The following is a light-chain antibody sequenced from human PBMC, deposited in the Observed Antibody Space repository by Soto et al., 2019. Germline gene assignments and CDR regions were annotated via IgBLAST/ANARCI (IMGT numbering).Light chain of an antibody. CDR1: QSISSY. V-gene: IGKV1-39*01. CDR3: QQLNSFPNT. J-gene: IGKJ5*01. CDR2: AAS. Sequence: DIQMTQSPSSLSASAGDRVTITCRASQSISSYLNWYQQRPGKAPKLLIYAASSLQSGVPSRFSGSGSGTDFTLTITSLQPEDFATYYCQQLNSFPNTFGQGTRLEIK.